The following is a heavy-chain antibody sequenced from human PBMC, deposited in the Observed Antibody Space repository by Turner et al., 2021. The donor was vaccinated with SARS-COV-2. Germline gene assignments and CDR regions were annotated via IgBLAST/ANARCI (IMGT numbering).Heavy chain of an antibody. CDR3: ATDPLGWAGYDY. Sequence: QVQLVQSGAEVKKPGASVKVSCKVSGYTLTEIFIHWVRQAPGKGLEWMGGFDPEDRETIYAQKFQGRVTMTEDTSTDIAYMELSSLSSDDTAVYYCATDPLGWAGYDYWGQGTLVTVSS. CDR2: FDPEDRET. CDR1: GYTLTEIF. J-gene: IGHJ4*02. V-gene: IGHV1-24*01. D-gene: IGHD6-25*01.